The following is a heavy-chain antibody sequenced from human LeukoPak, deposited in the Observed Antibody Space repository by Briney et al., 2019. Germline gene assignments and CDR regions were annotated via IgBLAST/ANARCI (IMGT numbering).Heavy chain of an antibody. V-gene: IGHV3-23*01. D-gene: IGHD3-3*01. CDR3: AKPRKRAIFGVVITHDAFVI. CDR1: GFTFSSYA. CDR2: ISGSGGST. Sequence: GGSLRLSCAASGFTFSSYAKSWVRQAPGKGLEWVSAISGSGGSTYYADSVKGRFTISRDNSKNTLYLQMNSLRAEDTAVYYCAKPRKRAIFGVVITHDAFVIWGQGTLVTVSS. J-gene: IGHJ3*02.